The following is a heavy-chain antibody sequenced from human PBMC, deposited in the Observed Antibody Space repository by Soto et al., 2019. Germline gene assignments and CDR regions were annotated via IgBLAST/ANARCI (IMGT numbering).Heavy chain of an antibody. D-gene: IGHD3-3*01. CDR2: IYYSGST. V-gene: IGHV4-31*03. J-gene: IGHJ5*02. CDR3: ARVTYYDFWSGYSNNWFDP. CDR1: GGSSRSGGYY. Sequence: SELLSLTCTVSGGSSRSGGYYWSWIRQHPGKGLEWIGYIYYSGSTYYNPSLKSRVTISVDTSKNQFSLKLSSVTAADTAVYYCARVTYYDFWSGYSNNWFDPWGQGTLVTVSS.